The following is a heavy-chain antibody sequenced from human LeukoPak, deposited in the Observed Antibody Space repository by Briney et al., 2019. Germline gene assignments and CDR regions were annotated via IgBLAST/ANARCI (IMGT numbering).Heavy chain of an antibody. CDR3: AGGDCGGDCYSGAWFDP. D-gene: IGHD2-21*02. J-gene: IGHJ5*02. Sequence: SETLSLTCTVSGGSISSYYWSWVRQPPGKGLEWIGYIYYSGSTNYNPSLKSRVTISVDTSKNQFSLKLSSVTAADTAVYYCAGGDCGGDCYSGAWFDPWGQGTLVTVSS. CDR1: GGSISSYY. CDR2: IYYSGST. V-gene: IGHV4-59*08.